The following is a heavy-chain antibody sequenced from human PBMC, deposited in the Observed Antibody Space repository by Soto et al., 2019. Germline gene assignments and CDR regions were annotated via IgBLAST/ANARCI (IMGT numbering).Heavy chain of an antibody. V-gene: IGHV1-8*01. J-gene: IGHJ4*02. D-gene: IGHD3-22*01. CDR1: GYTFTSYD. Sequence: ASVKVSCKASGYTFTSYDINWVRLATGQGLEWMGWMNPNSGNTAYAQKFQGRVTISRDNSKNTLYLQMNSLRAEDTAVYYCAKDTYYHDRSGYYIFDYWGQGTLVTVSS. CDR2: MNPNSGNT. CDR3: AKDTYYHDRSGYYIFDY.